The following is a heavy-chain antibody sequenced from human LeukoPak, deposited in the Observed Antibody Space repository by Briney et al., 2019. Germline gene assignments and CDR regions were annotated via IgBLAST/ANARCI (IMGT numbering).Heavy chain of an antibody. Sequence: PPGGSLRLSCAASGFTFDDYAMHWVRQAPGKGLEWVSGISWNSGSIGYADSVKGRFTISRDNAKNSLYLQMNSLRAEDTALYYCAKASYGDLRIGGYFDYWGQGTLVTVSS. V-gene: IGHV3-9*01. CDR1: GFTFDDYA. J-gene: IGHJ4*02. CDR2: ISWNSGSI. D-gene: IGHD1-26*01. CDR3: AKASYGDLRIGGYFDY.